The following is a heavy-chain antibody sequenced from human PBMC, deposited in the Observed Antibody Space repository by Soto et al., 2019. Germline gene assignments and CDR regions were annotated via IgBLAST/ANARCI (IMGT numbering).Heavy chain of an antibody. CDR2: INHSGNS. CDR1: GGSFSGYY. J-gene: IGHJ4*02. D-gene: IGHD3-16*01. CDR3: ARRKTFSPYYFDY. V-gene: IGHV4-34*01. Sequence: QVQIQQWGAGLLKPSETLSLTCVVYGGSFSGYYWSWIRQSPGRGLEWIGEINHSGNSNYNPSLKSRITMSVDTPKNQFSLELSSVTAADTALYYCARRKTFSPYYFDYWGQGTLVTVSP.